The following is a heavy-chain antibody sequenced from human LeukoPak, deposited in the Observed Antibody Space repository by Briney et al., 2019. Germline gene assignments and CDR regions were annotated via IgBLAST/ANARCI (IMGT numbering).Heavy chain of an antibody. CDR2: IYDSGNT. Sequence: PESLSLTRTLSGDSLRGYFWSWIRPPPREGLEWVGYIYDSGNTRYNPSLKSRVTISVDTSKNQFSLKVTSVTAADTAVYYCAKDLYGYSVNWYKRENPFDIWGQGTMVTVSS. J-gene: IGHJ3*02. CDR3: AKDLYGYSVNWYKRENPFDI. V-gene: IGHV4-59*01. CDR1: GDSLRGYF. D-gene: IGHD6-13*01.